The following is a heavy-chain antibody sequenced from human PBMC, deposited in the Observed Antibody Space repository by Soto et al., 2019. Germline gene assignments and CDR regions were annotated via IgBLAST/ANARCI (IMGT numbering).Heavy chain of an antibody. CDR1: GGSFSGCY. Sequence: SETLSLTCAVYGGSFSGCYWSWIRQPPGKGLEWIGEINHSGSTNYNPSLKSRVTISVDTSKNQFSLKLSSVTAADTAVYYCARGLSLTGYYTVDLDYWGQGTLVTVSS. CDR2: INHSGST. J-gene: IGHJ4*02. CDR3: ARGLSLTGYYTVDLDY. D-gene: IGHD3-9*01. V-gene: IGHV4-34*01.